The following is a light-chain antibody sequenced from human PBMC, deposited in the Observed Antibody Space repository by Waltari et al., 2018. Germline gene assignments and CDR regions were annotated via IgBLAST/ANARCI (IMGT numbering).Light chain of an antibody. V-gene: IGKV3-20*01. CDR2: GAS. Sequence: EIVLTQSPGTLSLSPGETATLYCRASQTVGSNYLAWYQQKPGQSPRLLIYGASRRATGIPDNFSGSGAGTDFTLTIRRLEPEDFGVYYCQQYGTSPFTFGPGTKLDVK. CDR1: QTVGSNY. CDR3: QQYGTSPFT. J-gene: IGKJ3*01.